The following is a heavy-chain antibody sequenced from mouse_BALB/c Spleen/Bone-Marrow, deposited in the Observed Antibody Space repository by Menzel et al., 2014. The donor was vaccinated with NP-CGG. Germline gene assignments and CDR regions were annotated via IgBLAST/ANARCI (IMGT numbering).Heavy chain of an antibody. Sequence: EVKLMESGGGLVQPGGSLKLSCAASGFDFSRYWMSWVRQAPGKGLEWIGEINPDSSTINYTPSLKDKFIISRDNAKNTLYLQMSRVRSEDTALYYCARLGYYGSSDYWGQGTTLTVSS. CDR2: INPDSSTI. V-gene: IGHV4-1*02. D-gene: IGHD1-1*01. CDR3: ARLGYYGSSDY. CDR1: GFDFSRYW. J-gene: IGHJ2*01.